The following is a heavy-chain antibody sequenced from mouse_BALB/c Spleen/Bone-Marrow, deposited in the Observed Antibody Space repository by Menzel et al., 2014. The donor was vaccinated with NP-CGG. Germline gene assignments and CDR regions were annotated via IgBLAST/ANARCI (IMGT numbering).Heavy chain of an antibody. CDR3: ASYRYGSYFYG. CDR1: GLHIKDTY. J-gene: IGHJ1*01. V-gene: IGHV14-3*02. Sequence: VLLQQSGAELVKPGASVKLSCTASGLHIKDTYLHWVKQRPEQGLDWIGRIDPAIFTKYDPKFQGRATITADTSSNTAYLHLSSLTSEDTAVYYCASYRYGSYFYGWGAGSTVAVSS. CDR2: IDPAIFT. D-gene: IGHD2-14*01.